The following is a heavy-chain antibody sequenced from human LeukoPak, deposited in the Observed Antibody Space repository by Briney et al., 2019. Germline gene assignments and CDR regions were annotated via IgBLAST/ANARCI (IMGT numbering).Heavy chain of an antibody. CDR3: AVRFLEWAHDHYMDV. J-gene: IGHJ6*03. CDR1: GGTFSSYA. Sequence: ASVKVSCKASGGTFSSYAISWVRQAPGQGLEWMGGIIPIFGTANYAQKFQGRVTITADESTSTAYMELSSLRSEDTAVYYCAVRFLEWAHDHYMDVWGKGTTVTVSS. D-gene: IGHD3-3*01. CDR2: IIPIFGTA. V-gene: IGHV1-69*13.